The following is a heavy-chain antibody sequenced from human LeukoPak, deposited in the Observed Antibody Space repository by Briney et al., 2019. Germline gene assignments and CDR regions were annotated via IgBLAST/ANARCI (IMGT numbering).Heavy chain of an antibody. CDR1: GFTFSSYG. Sequence: GGSLRLSCAASGFTFSSYGMHWVRQAPGKGLEWVAVIWYDGSNKYYADSAKGRFTISRDNSKNTLYLQMNSLRAEDTAVYYCARDGPNPQLRFLERSYYGMDVWGQGTTVTVSS. J-gene: IGHJ6*02. D-gene: IGHD3-3*01. CDR3: ARDGPNPQLRFLERSYYGMDV. V-gene: IGHV3-33*01. CDR2: IWYDGSNK.